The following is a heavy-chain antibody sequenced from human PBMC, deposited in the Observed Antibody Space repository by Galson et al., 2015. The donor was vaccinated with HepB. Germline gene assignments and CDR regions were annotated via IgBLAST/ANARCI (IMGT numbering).Heavy chain of an antibody. CDR2: VSRDGSNK. J-gene: IGHJ3*02. CDR3: ARESGPYDGFDI. CDR1: GFTFSSYS. D-gene: IGHD5-12*01. Sequence: SLRLSCAASGFTFSSYSIHWVRQAPDKGLQCVGVVSRDGSNKYYPDSVKGRFTISRDNSNNTLYLQLNSLRAEDTAVYYCARESGPYDGFDIWGQGTIVTVSS. V-gene: IGHV3-30*04.